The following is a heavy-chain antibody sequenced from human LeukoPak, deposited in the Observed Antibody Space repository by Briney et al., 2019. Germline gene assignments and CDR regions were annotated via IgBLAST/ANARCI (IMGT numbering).Heavy chain of an antibody. CDR3: ARDNPVDSSGYYFDY. CDR2: IYYSGST. CDR1: GGSISSSSYY. Sequence: SETLSLTCTVSGGSISSSSYYWGWIRQPPGTGLGWIGSIYYSGSTYYNPSLKSRVTISVDTSKNQFSLKLSSVTAADTAVYYCARDNPVDSSGYYFDYWGQGTLVTVSS. V-gene: IGHV4-39*07. J-gene: IGHJ4*02. D-gene: IGHD3-22*01.